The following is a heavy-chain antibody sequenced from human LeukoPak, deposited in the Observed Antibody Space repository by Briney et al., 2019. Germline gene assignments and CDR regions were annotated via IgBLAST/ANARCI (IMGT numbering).Heavy chain of an antibody. CDR3: ARALSDGGMDV. V-gene: IGHV4-34*01. Sequence: SSETLSLTCTVSGGSISSYYWSWIRQPPGRGLEWIGEINHSGSTNYNPSLKSRVTISVDTSKNQFSLNLSSVTGADTAVYYCARALSDGGMDVWGQGTTVTVSS. D-gene: IGHD6-25*01. CDR1: GGSISSYY. J-gene: IGHJ6*02. CDR2: INHSGST.